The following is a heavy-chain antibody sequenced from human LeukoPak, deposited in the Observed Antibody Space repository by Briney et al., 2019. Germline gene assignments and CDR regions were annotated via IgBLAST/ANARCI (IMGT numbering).Heavy chain of an antibody. Sequence: NPSETLSLTCAVYGGSFSGYYWSWIRQPPGKGLEWIGEINHSGSTNYNPSLKSRVTISVDTSKNQFSLKLSSVTAADTAVYYCARHTWSNSFDPWGQGTLVTVSS. J-gene: IGHJ5*02. V-gene: IGHV4-34*01. D-gene: IGHD2-15*01. CDR2: INHSGST. CDR3: ARHTWSNSFDP. CDR1: GGSFSGYY.